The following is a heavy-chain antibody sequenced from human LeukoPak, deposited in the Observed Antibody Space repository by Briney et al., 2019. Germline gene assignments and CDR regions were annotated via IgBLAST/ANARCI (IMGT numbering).Heavy chain of an antibody. D-gene: IGHD3-22*01. Sequence: GGSLRLSFAASGFTFSDYYMSWIRQAPGKGLEWVSYISSSGSTIYYADSVKGRFTISRDNAKNSLYLQMNSLRAEDTAVYYCARERYYYDSSGYYFLWGQGTLVTVSS. V-gene: IGHV3-11*04. CDR1: GFTFSDYY. CDR3: ARERYYYDSSGYYFL. J-gene: IGHJ4*02. CDR2: ISSSGSTI.